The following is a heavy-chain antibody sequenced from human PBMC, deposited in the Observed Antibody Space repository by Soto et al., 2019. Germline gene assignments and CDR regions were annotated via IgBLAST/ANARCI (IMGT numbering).Heavy chain of an antibody. J-gene: IGHJ6*03. V-gene: IGHV3-21*01. D-gene: IGHD2-2*01. CDR1: GFTFSSYS. CDR2: ISSSSSYI. Sequence: GGSLRLSCAASGFTFSSYSMNWVRQAPGKGLEWVSSISSSSSYIYYADSVKGRFTISRDNAKNSLYLQMNSLRAEDTAVYYCARATEDIVVVPAAMYYYYYMDVWGKGTTVTISS. CDR3: ARATEDIVVVPAAMYYYYYMDV.